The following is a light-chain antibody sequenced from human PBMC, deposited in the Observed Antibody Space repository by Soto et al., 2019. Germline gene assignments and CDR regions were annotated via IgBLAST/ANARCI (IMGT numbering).Light chain of an antibody. J-gene: IGKJ1*01. CDR2: RVF. V-gene: IGKV3-20*01. Sequence: EIVFTQSPGTLSLSPGERATLSCRASQSVGESLVWYQQRPGQAPRLLIYRVFNRATGIPDRFSGSGSGTDFTLTISRXEPEDLAIYYCQQFGGSPRTFGQGTKVDTK. CDR3: QQFGGSPRT. CDR1: QSVGES.